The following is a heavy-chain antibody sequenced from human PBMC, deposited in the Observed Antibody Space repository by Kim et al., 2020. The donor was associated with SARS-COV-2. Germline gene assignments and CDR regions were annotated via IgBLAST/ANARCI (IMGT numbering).Heavy chain of an antibody. V-gene: IGHV3-48*03. CDR1: GFTFSSYE. J-gene: IGHJ4*02. CDR3: ARESGIAAAGAFDY. D-gene: IGHD6-13*01. CDR2: ISSSGSTI. Sequence: GGSLRLSCAASGFTFSSYEMNWVRQAPGKGLEWVSYISSSGSTIYYADSVKGRFTISRDNAKNSLYLQMNSLRAEDTAVYYCARESGIAAAGAFDYWGQGTLVTVSS.